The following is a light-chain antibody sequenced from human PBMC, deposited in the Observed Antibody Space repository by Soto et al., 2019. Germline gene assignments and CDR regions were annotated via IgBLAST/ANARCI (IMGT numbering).Light chain of an antibody. CDR3: QQYNNWPLT. CDR1: QSVSNN. Sequence: EIVMTQSPATLSVSPGERATLSCRASQSVSNNLAWYQQKPGQAPRLLIYGASTRATGIPARFSCSWSGTEFTLTISSLQSEDFAVYYCQQYNNWPLTFGGGTKVEIK. CDR2: GAS. J-gene: IGKJ4*01. V-gene: IGKV3-15*01.